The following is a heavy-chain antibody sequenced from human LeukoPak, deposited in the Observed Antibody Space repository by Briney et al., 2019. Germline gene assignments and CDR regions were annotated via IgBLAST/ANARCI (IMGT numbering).Heavy chain of an antibody. CDR2: FYYGGIT. Sequence: PSETLPLTCTVSGASITTTLYYWVWARQSPGKGLEWIGSFYYGGITYYHPSLKSQVTVSVDTSRSQFSLKLISVTAADTAVYYCARAGRDGYSPASDSFDIWGQGKTVTVSS. D-gene: IGHD5-24*01. V-gene: IGHV4-39*07. CDR1: GASITTTLYY. J-gene: IGHJ3*02. CDR3: ARAGRDGYSPASDSFDI.